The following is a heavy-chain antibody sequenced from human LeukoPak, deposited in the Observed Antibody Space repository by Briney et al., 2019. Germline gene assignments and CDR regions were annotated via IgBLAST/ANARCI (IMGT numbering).Heavy chain of an antibody. Sequence: SETLSLTCTVSGGSISSYYWSWIRQSPGKGLEWIAYIYKRGGGTTDYNPSLKSRVTISVDTSKNQFPLKLSSVTAADTAVYYCARGLWFGEYFDYWGQGTLVTVSS. CDR1: GGSISSYY. D-gene: IGHD3-10*01. CDR2: IYKRGGGTT. V-gene: IGHV4-59*01. J-gene: IGHJ4*02. CDR3: ARGLWFGEYFDY.